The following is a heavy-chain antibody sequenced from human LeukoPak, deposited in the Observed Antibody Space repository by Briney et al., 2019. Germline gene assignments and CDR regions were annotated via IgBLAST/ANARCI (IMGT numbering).Heavy chain of an antibody. CDR3: ARALYDSSGYYYAGFDS. CDR1: GFTFSSYE. Sequence: GGSLRLSCAASGFTFSSYEMNWVRQAPGKGLEWVSYISSSGSTIYYADSVKGRFTISRDNAKNSLYLQMNSLRVEDTAVYYCARALYDSSGYYYAGFDSWGQGTLVTVSS. J-gene: IGHJ4*02. D-gene: IGHD3-22*01. CDR2: ISSSGSTI. V-gene: IGHV3-48*03.